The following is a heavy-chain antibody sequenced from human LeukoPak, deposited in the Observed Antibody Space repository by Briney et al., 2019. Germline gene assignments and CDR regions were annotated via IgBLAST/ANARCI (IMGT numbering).Heavy chain of an antibody. CDR2: IDKKDKGYATAT. D-gene: IGHD6-19*01. CDR1: GFTFSGSA. J-gene: IGHJ4*02. V-gene: IGHV3-73*01. Sequence: GGSLRLSCAASGFTFSGSAIHWVRQSSGKGLEWVGQIDKKDKGYATATAYAASVKGRFTISRDDSINTAYLQMNSLKTEDTAVYYCTRLDSSGWSDYWGQGTLVTVPS. CDR3: TRLDSSGWSDY.